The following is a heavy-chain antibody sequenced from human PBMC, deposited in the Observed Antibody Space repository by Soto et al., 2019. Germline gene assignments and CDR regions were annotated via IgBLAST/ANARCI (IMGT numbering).Heavy chain of an antibody. V-gene: IGHV3-30-3*01. D-gene: IGHD2-15*01. CDR3: AKEGYPGSTYSY. CDR1: GFTFSSYA. CDR2: ISYDGSNK. J-gene: IGHJ4*02. Sequence: GGSLRLSCAASGFTFSSYAMHWVRQAPGKGLEWVAVISYDGSNKYYADSVKGRFTISRDNSKNTLYLQMNSLRAEDTAVYYCAKEGYPGSTYSYWGQGILVIVSS.